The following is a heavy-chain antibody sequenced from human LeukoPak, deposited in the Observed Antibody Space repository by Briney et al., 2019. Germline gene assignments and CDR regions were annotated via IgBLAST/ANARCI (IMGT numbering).Heavy chain of an antibody. CDR3: ARDVYGDDVWGSYLRY. D-gene: IGHD3-16*02. V-gene: IGHV3-64*01. CDR1: GFTFNTYR. CDR2: ITSNGDTT. J-gene: IGHJ4*02. Sequence: GGSLRLSCAASGFTFNTYRMHWVRQAPGKGLEYISAITSNGDTTYYANSAKGRFTISRDNSKNTLYLQMGSLRADDTAVYYCARDVYGDDVWGSYLRYWGQGTLVTVSS.